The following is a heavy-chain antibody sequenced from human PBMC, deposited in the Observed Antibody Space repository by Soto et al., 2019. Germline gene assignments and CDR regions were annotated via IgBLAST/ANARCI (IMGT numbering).Heavy chain of an antibody. D-gene: IGHD3-22*01. CDR2: MYSSGST. Sequence: SETLSLTCTVSGGSISSGGYYWSWIRQHPGKGLEWIGYMYSSGSTYYKPSLKSRVTISLDTSKNHFSLNLSSVTAADTAVYYCARDGDGSGYFLDYWGQGTLVTVSS. J-gene: IGHJ4*02. CDR3: ARDGDGSGYFLDY. CDR1: GGSISSGGYY. V-gene: IGHV4-31*03.